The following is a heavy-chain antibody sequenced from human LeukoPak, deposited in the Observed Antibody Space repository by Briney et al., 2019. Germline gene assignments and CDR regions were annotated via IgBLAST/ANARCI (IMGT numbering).Heavy chain of an antibody. Sequence: SETLSLTCTVSGGFISGYYWSWIRQPAAKGLEGIGRIYTSGSTNYNPSLKSRVTMSVDTSKNQFSLKLSSVTAENAVVYYSAKENNGSRVYYYYYYMDVWGKGTTVTVSS. CDR3: AKENNGSRVYYYYYYMDV. V-gene: IGHV4-4*07. D-gene: IGHD5-12*01. J-gene: IGHJ6*03. CDR1: GGFISGYY. CDR2: IYTSGST.